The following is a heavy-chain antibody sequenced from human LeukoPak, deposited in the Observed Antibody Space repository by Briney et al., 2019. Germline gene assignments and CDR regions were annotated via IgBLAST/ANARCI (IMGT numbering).Heavy chain of an antibody. V-gene: IGHV3-30*02. D-gene: IGHD6-19*01. CDR3: AKGVHSSGWPNWFDP. CDR1: GFTLSAYG. J-gene: IGHJ5*02. Sequence: PGGSLRLSCAASGFTLSAYGMHWVRQAPGKGLEWVAFIRYDGSDKYYADSVKGRFTISRDNSKNTLYLQMNSLRAEDTAVYYCAKGVHSSGWPNWFDPWGQGTLVTVSS. CDR2: IRYDGSDK.